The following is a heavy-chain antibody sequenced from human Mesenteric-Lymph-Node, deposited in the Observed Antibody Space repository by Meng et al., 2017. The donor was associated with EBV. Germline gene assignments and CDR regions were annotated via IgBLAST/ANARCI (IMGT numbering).Heavy chain of an antibody. CDR3: ARVKPSIWFGELFYYFDY. Sequence: QVQLQKWEPGLFKPSDTLSLPCAVYGETFSGFYWSWVRKAPGKGLEWIGEMNNGGTSNYNPSLESRVTISVDPSKNQFSLNLRSVTAADTAVYYCARVKPSIWFGELFYYFDYWGPGILVTVSS. CDR1: GETFSGFY. J-gene: IGHJ4*02. CDR2: MNNGGTS. D-gene: IGHD3-10*01. V-gene: IGHV4-34*01.